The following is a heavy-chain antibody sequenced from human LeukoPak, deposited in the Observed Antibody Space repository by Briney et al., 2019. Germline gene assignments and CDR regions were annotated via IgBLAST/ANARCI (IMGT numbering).Heavy chain of an antibody. Sequence: GGSLQISCKGSGYSFTSYWISWVRQLPGKGLEWMGRIDPSDSYTNYSPSFQGHVTISADKSISTAYLQWSSLKASDTAMYYCARQEQQLVDYWGQGTLVTVSS. D-gene: IGHD6-13*01. J-gene: IGHJ4*02. V-gene: IGHV5-10-1*01. CDR3: ARQEQQLVDY. CDR2: IDPSDSYT. CDR1: GYSFTSYW.